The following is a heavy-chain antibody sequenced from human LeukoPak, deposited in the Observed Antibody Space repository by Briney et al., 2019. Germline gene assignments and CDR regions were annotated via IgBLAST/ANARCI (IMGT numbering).Heavy chain of an antibody. V-gene: IGHV3-21*01. J-gene: IGHJ4*02. CDR1: EFTFSRSS. CDR3: AREYYYDTDAGNY. D-gene: IGHD3-22*01. Sequence: GGSLRLSCAASEFTFSRSSMSWVRQAPGKGPEWVSSITGSGTYIYYADSVKGRFTISRDNIQRSVYLQMNSLRAEDTAVYYCAREYYYDTDAGNYWGPGTLVTVSS. CDR2: ITGSGTYI.